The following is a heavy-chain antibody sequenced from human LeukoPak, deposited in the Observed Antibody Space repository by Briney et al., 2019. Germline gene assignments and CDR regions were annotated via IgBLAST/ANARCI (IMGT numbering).Heavy chain of an antibody. CDR1: GFTFSSYG. V-gene: IGHV3-33*06. Sequence: GRSLRLSCAASGFTFSSYGMHWVRQAPGKGLEWVAVIWYDGSNKYYADSVKGRFTISRDNSKNTLYLQMNSLRAEDTAVYYCAKDSCSGGSCYSYFGYWGQGTLVTVSS. CDR3: AKDSCSGGSCYSYFGY. J-gene: IGHJ4*02. CDR2: IWYDGSNK. D-gene: IGHD2-15*01.